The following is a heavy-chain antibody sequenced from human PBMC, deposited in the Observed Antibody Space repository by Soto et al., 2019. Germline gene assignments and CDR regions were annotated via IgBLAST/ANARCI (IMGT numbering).Heavy chain of an antibody. CDR3: ARDSGYHYDSSGYLPH. CDR1: GFTFSSYA. Sequence: GGSLRLSCAASGFTFSSYAMHWVRQAPCKGLEWVAVISYDGSNKYYADSVKGRFTISRDNSKNTLYLQMNSLRAEDTAVYYRARDSGYHYDSSGYLPHCGQGTLVIVSS. J-gene: IGHJ4*02. V-gene: IGHV3-30-3*01. CDR2: ISYDGSNK. D-gene: IGHD3-22*01.